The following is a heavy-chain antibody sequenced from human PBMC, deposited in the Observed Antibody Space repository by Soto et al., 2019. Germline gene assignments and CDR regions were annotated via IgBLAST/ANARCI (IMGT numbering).Heavy chain of an antibody. V-gene: IGHV3-15*07. D-gene: IGHD3-10*01. CDR1: GFTFNNAW. J-gene: IGHJ4*02. Sequence: EVQLVESGGGFVKPGGSLRLSCAASGFTFNNAWMNWVRQAPGKGLEWVGRIQSKTDGGTIDYTAPVKGRFTISRDDSKNTLYLQMNSLTTEDTAVYYCTTHRGYWGQGTLLTVSS. CDR2: IQSKTDGGTI. CDR3: TTHRGY.